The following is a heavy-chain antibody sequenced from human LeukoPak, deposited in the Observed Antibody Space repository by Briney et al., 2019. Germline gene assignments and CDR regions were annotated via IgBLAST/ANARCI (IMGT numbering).Heavy chain of an antibody. CDR2: ISGSGGST. J-gene: IGHJ6*02. CDR3: AKNQGLRLLAGYYGMDV. Sequence: PGGSLRLSCAASGFTFSSYAMSWVRQAPGKGLEWVSAISGSGGSTYYADSVKGRFTISRDNSKNTLYLQMNSLRAEDTAVYYCAKNQGLRLLAGYYGMDVWGQGTTVTVSS. D-gene: IGHD6-19*01. V-gene: IGHV3-23*01. CDR1: GFTFSSYA.